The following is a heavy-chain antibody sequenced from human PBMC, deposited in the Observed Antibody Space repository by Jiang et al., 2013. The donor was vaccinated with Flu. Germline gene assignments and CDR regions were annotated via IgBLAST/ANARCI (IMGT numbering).Heavy chain of an antibody. D-gene: IGHD1-1*01. CDR1: GYAFTSYG. Sequence: GAEVKKPGASVKVSCKASGYAFTSYGVSWVRQAPGQGLEWMGWISAYNGNRKYAQKFQGRVTMTTDTSTSVAYMELRSLTSDDTAVFYCARAPXMLERTFLYGTDVWGQGTTVTVSS. CDR3: ARAPXMLERTFLYGTDV. J-gene: IGHJ6*02. CDR2: ISAYNGNR. V-gene: IGHV1-18*01.